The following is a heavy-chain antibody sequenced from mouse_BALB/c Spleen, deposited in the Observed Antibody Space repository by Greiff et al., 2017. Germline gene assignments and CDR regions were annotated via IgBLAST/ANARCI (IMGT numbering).Heavy chain of an antibody. CDR2: IRNKANGYTT. V-gene: IGHV7-3*02. J-gene: IGHJ3*01. CDR1: GFTFTDYY. CDR3: ARLAY. Sequence: EVKVVESGGGLVQPGGSLRLSCATSGFTFTDYYMSWVRQPPGKALEWLGFIRNKANGYTTEYSASVKGRFTISRDNSQSILYLQMNTLRAEDSATYYCARLAYWGQGTLVTVAA.